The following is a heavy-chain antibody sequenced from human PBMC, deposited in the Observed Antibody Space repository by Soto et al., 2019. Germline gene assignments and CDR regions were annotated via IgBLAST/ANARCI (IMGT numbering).Heavy chain of an antibody. V-gene: IGHV1-46*01. D-gene: IGHD1-1*01. J-gene: IGHJ4*02. Sequence: NPWASVKVSCKASGYTFTSYYMHWVRQAPGQGLEWMGIINPSGGSTSYAQKLQGRVTMTRDTSTSKVYMELSSLRSEDTAVYYCARHTNRRYYFAYWGLGTLVTVSS. CDR2: INPSGGST. CDR3: ARHTNRRYYFAY. CDR1: GYTFTSYY.